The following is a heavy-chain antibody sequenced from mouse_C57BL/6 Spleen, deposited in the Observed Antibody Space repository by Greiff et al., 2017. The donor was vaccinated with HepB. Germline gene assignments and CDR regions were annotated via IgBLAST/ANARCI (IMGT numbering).Heavy chain of an antibody. V-gene: IGHV1-69*01. D-gene: IGHD1-1*01. Sequence: QVQLQQPGAELVMPGASVKLSCKASGYTFTSYWMHWVKQRPGQGLEWIGEIDPSDSYTNYNQKFKGKSTLTVDKSSSTAYMQLSSLTSEDSAVYYCARGELSNFDYWGQGTTLTVSS. CDR3: ARGELSNFDY. CDR1: GYTFTSYW. CDR2: IDPSDSYT. J-gene: IGHJ2*01.